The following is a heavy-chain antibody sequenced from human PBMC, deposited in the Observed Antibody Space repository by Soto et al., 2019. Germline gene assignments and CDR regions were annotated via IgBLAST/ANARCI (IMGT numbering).Heavy chain of an antibody. D-gene: IGHD3-16*01. CDR3: AMVDVYVTPSPQDV. CDR2: INTYNGNT. Sequence: QVQLVQSGAEVKNPGASVKVSCKASGYTFTRYGIGWARQAPGQGLEWMGWINTYNGNTNYAQNVQGRVTLTTDTXXRTAYMELRSLRSNDTAIYNCAMVDVYVTPSPQDVWGQGTTVIVSS. CDR1: GYTFTRYG. J-gene: IGHJ6*02. V-gene: IGHV1-18*01.